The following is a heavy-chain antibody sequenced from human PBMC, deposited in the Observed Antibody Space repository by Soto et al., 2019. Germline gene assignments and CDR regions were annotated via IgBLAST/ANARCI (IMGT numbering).Heavy chain of an antibody. CDR2: TRNKANSYTT. J-gene: IGHJ4*02. Sequence: GSSLRLSCAASGFSLSDYYMDWVRQAPGRGLEWVGRTRNKANSYTTVYAASVKGRFTISREDSNNSLHLQMSSLKTDDTAVYYCARRGNSTGYASDYWGQGILVTVSS. V-gene: IGHV3-72*01. CDR1: GFSLSDYY. D-gene: IGHD3-22*01. CDR3: ARRGNSTGYASDY.